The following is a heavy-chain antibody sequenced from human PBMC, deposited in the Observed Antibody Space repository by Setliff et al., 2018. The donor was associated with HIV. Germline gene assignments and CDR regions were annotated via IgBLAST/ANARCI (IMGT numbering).Heavy chain of an antibody. CDR3: ARGGPAVAYAVDV. D-gene: IGHD5-12*01. V-gene: IGHV4-38-2*01. J-gene: IGHJ6*02. CDR2: IWPSGTS. CDR1: GDSITGSFY. Sequence: SETLSLTCGVSGDSITGSFYWAWIRQPPGKGLEWIANIYPSGSIWPSGTSNYNPSLKGRVTISLDMSQNQFSLIVSSVTAADTAIYYCARGGPAVAYAVDVWGQGTTVTVSS.